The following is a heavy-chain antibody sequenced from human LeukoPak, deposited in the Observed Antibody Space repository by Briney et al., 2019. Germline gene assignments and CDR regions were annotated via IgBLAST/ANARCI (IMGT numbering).Heavy chain of an antibody. CDR2: IKEDGSEK. CDR3: ARDFPDY. CDR1: GLTFGTYW. Sequence: PGGSLRLSCAASGLTFGTYWMTWVRQAPGKGPEWVANIKEDGSEKYYVDSVKGRFTISRDNAKKSLYLQMNSLRVEDTAIYYCARDFPDYWGQGILVTVSS. J-gene: IGHJ4*02. V-gene: IGHV3-7*01.